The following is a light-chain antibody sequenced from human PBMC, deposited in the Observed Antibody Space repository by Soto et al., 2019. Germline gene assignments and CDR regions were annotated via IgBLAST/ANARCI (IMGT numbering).Light chain of an antibody. CDR2: DVS. J-gene: IGLJ2*01. Sequence: ALPQPASVSGSPGQSITLSCTGTSSDVGGYNYVSWYQQHPGKAPKLMIYDVSNRPSGVSNRFSGSKSGNTASLTISGLQAEDEADYYCSSYTSSSTLAVFGGGTKVTVL. CDR3: SSYTSSSTLAV. CDR1: SSDVGGYNY. V-gene: IGLV2-14*03.